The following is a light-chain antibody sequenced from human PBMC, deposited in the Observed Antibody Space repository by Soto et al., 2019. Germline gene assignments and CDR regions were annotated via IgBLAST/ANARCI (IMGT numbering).Light chain of an antibody. CDR1: QSISTY. Sequence: DIQMTQSPSSLSASVGDRVTITCRASQSISTYFNWYQQKAGLAPKLLIYAASSLESGVPSRFSGSGSGTEFTLTISSLQYDDFATYYCQQYSSYPTFGQGTKVDI. J-gene: IGKJ1*01. CDR2: AAS. CDR3: QQYSSYPT. V-gene: IGKV1-39*01.